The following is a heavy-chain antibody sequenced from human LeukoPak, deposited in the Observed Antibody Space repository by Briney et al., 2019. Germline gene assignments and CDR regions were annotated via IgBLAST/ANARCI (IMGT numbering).Heavy chain of an antibody. V-gene: IGHV4-38-2*01. D-gene: IGHD4-23*01. Sequence: SETLSLTCAVSGYSISSGYYWGWIRQPPGKGLEWIGSIYHSGSTYYNPSLKRRVTISVDTSKNQFSLKLSSVTAADTAVYYCARQGNEVTNIDYWGQGTLVTVSS. CDR3: ARQGNEVTNIDY. CDR2: IYHSGST. CDR1: GYSISSGYY. J-gene: IGHJ4*02.